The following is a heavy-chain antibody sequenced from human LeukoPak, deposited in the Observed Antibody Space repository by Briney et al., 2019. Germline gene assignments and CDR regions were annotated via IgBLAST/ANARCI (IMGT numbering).Heavy chain of an antibody. V-gene: IGHV3-23*01. J-gene: IGHJ6*03. CDR3: ARGSGSRNYYYYYMDV. CDR2: ISGTGGTT. Sequence: GGSLRLSCAASGFTFSNYAMNWVRQAPGKGLEWVSVISGTGGTTYYADSVKGRFIISRDNSKDTLYLRMNSLRAEDTAVYYCARGSGSRNYYYYYMDVWGKGTTVTVSS. D-gene: IGHD1-26*01. CDR1: GFTFSNYA.